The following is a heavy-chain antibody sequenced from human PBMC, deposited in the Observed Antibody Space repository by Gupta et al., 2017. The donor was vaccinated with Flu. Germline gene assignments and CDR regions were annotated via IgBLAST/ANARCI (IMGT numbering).Heavy chain of an antibody. CDR2: ISGSGGST. V-gene: IGHV3-23*04. CDR3: AKKINCSSTSCYAGDYYYYYYGMDV. CDR1: GFTFSSYA. J-gene: IGHJ6*02. D-gene: IGHD2-2*01. Sequence: EVQLVESGGGLVQPGGSLRLSCAASGFTFSSYAMSWVRQAPGKGLEWVSAISGSGGSTYYADSVKGRFTISRDNSKNTLYLQMNSLRAEDTAVYYCAKKINCSSTSCYAGDYYYYYYGMDVWGQGTTVTVSS.